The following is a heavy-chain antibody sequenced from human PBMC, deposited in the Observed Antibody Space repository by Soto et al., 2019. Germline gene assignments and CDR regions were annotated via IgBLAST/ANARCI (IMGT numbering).Heavy chain of an antibody. CDR2: IYDGGNT. CDR3: ARGPSGDKVDS. CDR1: GGSINTVNYW. V-gene: IGHV4-30-4*01. J-gene: IGHJ4*02. D-gene: IGHD7-27*01. Sequence: QVQLQESGPGLVKPSQTLSLTCTVSGGSINTVNYWWGWIRQSPDMGPEWIGHIYDGGNTYNNPSLESRAAMSVDTSKNQFSLTLSSVSAADTAVYYCARGPSGDKVDSWGQGTLVTVSS.